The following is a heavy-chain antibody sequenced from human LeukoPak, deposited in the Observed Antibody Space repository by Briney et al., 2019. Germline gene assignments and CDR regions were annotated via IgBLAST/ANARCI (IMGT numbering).Heavy chain of an antibody. D-gene: IGHD3-22*01. J-gene: IGHJ4*02. CDR3: ARHGAVDYYDSSGYYLDY. CDR1: GGSLSSSSYY. Sequence: SETLSLTCTVSGGSLSSSSYYWGWIRQPPGKGLEWIGSIYYSGSTYYNPSLKSRVTISVDTSKNQFSLKLSSVTAADTAVYYCARHGAVDYYDSSGYYLDYWGQGTLVTVSS. CDR2: IYYSGST. V-gene: IGHV4-39*01.